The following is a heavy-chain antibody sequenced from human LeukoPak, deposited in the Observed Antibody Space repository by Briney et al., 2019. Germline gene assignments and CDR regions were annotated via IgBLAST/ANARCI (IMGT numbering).Heavy chain of an antibody. CDR1: GFTFDDYA. V-gene: IGHV3-9*01. J-gene: IGHJ4*02. CDR3: AKDTGPFSSSWFDY. Sequence: GRSLRLSCAASGFTFDDYAMHWVRQAPGKGLEWVSGISWNSGSIGYADSVKGRFTISRDNAKNSLYLQMNSLRAEDTALYYCAKDTGPFSSSWFDYWGQGTLVTVSS. D-gene: IGHD6-13*01. CDR2: ISWNSGSI.